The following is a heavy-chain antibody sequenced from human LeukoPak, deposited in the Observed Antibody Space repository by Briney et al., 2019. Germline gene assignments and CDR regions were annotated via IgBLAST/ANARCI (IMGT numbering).Heavy chain of an antibody. CDR2: ISSGSSYI. Sequence: PGGSLRLSCAASGFTFSSYSMNWVRQAPGKGLEWVSSISSGSSYIYYADSVKGRFTISRDNAKNSLYLQMNSLRAEDTAVYYCARDSRWAYYDFWSGPYYFDYWGQGTLVTVSS. J-gene: IGHJ4*02. V-gene: IGHV3-21*01. D-gene: IGHD3-3*01. CDR3: ARDSRWAYYDFWSGPYYFDY. CDR1: GFTFSSYS.